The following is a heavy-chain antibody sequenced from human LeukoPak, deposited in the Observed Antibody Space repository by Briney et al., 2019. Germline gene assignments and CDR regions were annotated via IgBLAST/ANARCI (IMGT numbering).Heavy chain of an antibody. Sequence: GGSLRLSCAASGLTFSSYAMTWVRQAPGKGLEWVSTISGSGENTYYADSVKGRFTISRDNSKNTLYLQMYSLRVEDTAVYYCAKWGSGSYYKGSFDYWGQGTLVTVSS. V-gene: IGHV3-23*01. CDR1: GLTFSSYA. D-gene: IGHD3-10*01. J-gene: IGHJ4*02. CDR3: AKWGSGSYYKGSFDY. CDR2: ISGSGENT.